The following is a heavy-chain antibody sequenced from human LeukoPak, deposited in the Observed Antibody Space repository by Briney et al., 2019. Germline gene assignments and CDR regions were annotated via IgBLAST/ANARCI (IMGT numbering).Heavy chain of an antibody. CDR2: ISDSGRSS. CDR1: GFNFSDYA. D-gene: IGHD3-16*02. CDR3: ARHDSFIPF. J-gene: IGHJ4*02. V-gene: IGHV3-23*01. Sequence: GGSLRLSCVASGFNFSDYAMRWGRQAPGKGLEWVSGISDSGRSSYYTDSVKGRCTISRDNSKNTVSLQINNLRTEDTAVYFCARHDSFIPFWGQGTLVTVTS.